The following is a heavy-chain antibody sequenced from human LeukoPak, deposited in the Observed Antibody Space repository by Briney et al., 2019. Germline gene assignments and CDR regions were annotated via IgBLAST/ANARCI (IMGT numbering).Heavy chain of an antibody. CDR3: ARDQAPSFSGGHYDAFDI. D-gene: IGHD1-26*01. CDR2: IRQDGGAK. J-gene: IGHJ3*02. V-gene: IGHV3-7*01. CDR1: GFTFSNYW. Sequence: GGSLRLSCAAPGFTFSNYWMTWLRQAPGRGLEWVANIRQDGGAKYYVDSVKGRFTISRDNAMNSLYLQMNSLRAEDTAVYYCARDQAPSFSGGHYDAFDIWGQGTVVTVSS.